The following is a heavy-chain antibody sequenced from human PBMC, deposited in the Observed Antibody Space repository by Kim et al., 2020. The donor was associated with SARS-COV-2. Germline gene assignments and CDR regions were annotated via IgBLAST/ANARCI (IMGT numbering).Heavy chain of an antibody. J-gene: IGHJ3*02. V-gene: IGHV3-30*02. CDR3: AKPPDDSSGYYLDAFDI. D-gene: IGHD3-22*01. Sequence: VKGRFTISRDNSKNTLYLQMNSLRAEDTAVYYCAKPPDDSSGYYLDAFDIWGQGTMVTVSS.